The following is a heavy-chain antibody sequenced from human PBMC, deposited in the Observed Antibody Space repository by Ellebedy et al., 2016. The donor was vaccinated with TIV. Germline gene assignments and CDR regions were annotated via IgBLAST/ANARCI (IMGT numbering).Heavy chain of an antibody. V-gene: IGHV5-51*01. CDR3: ARIRSSGWYGDGFDI. J-gene: IGHJ3*02. Sequence: GESLKISCKGSGYSFRNYWIGWVRQMPGKGLEWMAFIYPGDSDIRYSPSSPGQVTIPPDKSISTAYLQWSRLKASDTAMYYCARIRSSGWYGDGFDIWGLGTMVTVSS. D-gene: IGHD6-19*01. CDR1: GYSFRNYW. CDR2: IYPGDSDI.